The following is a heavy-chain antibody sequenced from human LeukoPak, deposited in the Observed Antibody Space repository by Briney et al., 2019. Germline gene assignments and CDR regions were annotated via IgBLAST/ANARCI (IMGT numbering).Heavy chain of an antibody. V-gene: IGHV4-39*07. J-gene: IGHJ3*02. CDR3: ARGKRTTDGAFDI. Sequence: SETLSLTCTVSGGSISSSSYYWGWIRQPPGKGLEWIGEINHSGSTNYNPSLKSRVTISVDTSKNQFSLKLSSVTAADTAVYYCARGKRTTDGAFDIWGQGTMVTVSS. D-gene: IGHD4-17*01. CDR2: INHSGST. CDR1: GGSISSSSYY.